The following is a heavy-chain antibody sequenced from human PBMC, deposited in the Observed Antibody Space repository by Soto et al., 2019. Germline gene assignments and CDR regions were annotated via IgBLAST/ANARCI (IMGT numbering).Heavy chain of an antibody. CDR2: ISSSSSYI. D-gene: IGHD5-12*01. CDR1: GFTFSSYS. V-gene: IGHV3-21*01. Sequence: GGSLRLSCAASGFTFSSYSMNWVRQAPGKGLEWVSSISSSSSYIYYADSVKGRFTISRDNAKNSLYLQMNSLRAEDTAVYYCARESLGLRLNPRHYGMDVWGQGTTVTVSS. J-gene: IGHJ6*02. CDR3: ARESLGLRLNPRHYGMDV.